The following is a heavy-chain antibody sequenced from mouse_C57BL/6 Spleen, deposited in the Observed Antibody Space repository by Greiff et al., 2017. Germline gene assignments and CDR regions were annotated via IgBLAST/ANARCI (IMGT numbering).Heavy chain of an antibody. J-gene: IGHJ3*01. V-gene: IGHV1-55*01. CDR1: GYTFPSYW. Sequence: QVQLQQRGAELMKPGASVKMSYKASGYTFPSYWITWVKQRPGQGLEWIGDIYPGGGSTKYNEKFRSKATLNVYPSSSTAYMQLSSLTSEDSAVYYCARDDYDESWFADWCQGTLVTGCA. CDR2: IYPGGGST. D-gene: IGHD2-4*01. CDR3: ARDDYDESWFAD.